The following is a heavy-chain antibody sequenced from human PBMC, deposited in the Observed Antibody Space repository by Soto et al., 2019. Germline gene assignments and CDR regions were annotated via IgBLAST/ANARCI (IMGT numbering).Heavy chain of an antibody. V-gene: IGHV3-23*01. Sequence: EVQLLESGGDLVQPGGSLRLSCVAPGFSFGNYAMNWVRQDPGKGLQWVASISNSGGITYYADSVKGRFTISRDNSENTLFLQLNSLRVEDTAIYYCAKDWMGLGYFFEYWGQGTLVTVSA. J-gene: IGHJ4*02. D-gene: IGHD5-18*01. CDR2: ISNSGGIT. CDR3: AKDWMGLGYFFEY. CDR1: GFSFGNYA.